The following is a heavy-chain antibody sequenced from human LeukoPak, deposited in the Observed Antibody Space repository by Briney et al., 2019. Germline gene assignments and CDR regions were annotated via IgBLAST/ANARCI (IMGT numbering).Heavy chain of an antibody. D-gene: IGHD3-10*01. V-gene: IGHV1-18*01. CDR1: GYTFTSYG. CDR3: ARWGSGSYYEADYYYYMDV. CDR2: ISAYNGNT. Sequence: ASVKVSCKASGYTFTSYGISWVRQAPGQGLEWMGWISAYNGNTNYAQKLQGRVTMTTDTSTSTAYMELGSLRSDDTAVYYCARWGSGSYYEADYYYYMDVWGKGTTVTVSS. J-gene: IGHJ6*03.